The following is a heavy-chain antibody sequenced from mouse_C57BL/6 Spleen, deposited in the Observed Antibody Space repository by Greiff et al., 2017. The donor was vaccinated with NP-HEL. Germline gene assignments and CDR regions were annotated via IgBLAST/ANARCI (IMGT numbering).Heavy chain of an antibody. CDR1: GYTFTSYW. Sequence: QVHVKQPGAELVKPGASVKMSCKASGYTFTSYWITWVKQRPGQGLEWIGDIYPGSGSTNYNEKFKSKATLTVDTSSSTAYMQLSSLTSEDSAVYYCARRRPPCYAMDYWGQGTSVTVSS. CDR2: IYPGSGST. J-gene: IGHJ4*01. V-gene: IGHV1-55*01. CDR3: ARRRPPCYAMDY.